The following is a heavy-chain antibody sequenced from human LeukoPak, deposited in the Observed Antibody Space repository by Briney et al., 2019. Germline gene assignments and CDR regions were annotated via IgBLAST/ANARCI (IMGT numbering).Heavy chain of an antibody. D-gene: IGHD3-10*01. J-gene: IGHJ4*02. V-gene: IGHV3-48*03. Sequence: GGSLRLSCAASGFTFSSHEMNWVRQAPGEGLEWVSYISSSGSTTYYADSVKGRFTISRDNAKNSLYLQVNTLRADDTAVYYCAGSAPYGYFDYWGQGTLVTVSS. CDR1: GFTFSSHE. CDR3: AGSAPYGYFDY. CDR2: ISSSGSTT.